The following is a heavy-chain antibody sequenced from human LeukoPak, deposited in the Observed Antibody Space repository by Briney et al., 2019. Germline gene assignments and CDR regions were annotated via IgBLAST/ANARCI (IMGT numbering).Heavy chain of an antibody. V-gene: IGHV4-34*01. CDR1: GGSLVTNY. CDR3: AMVLWQSARPGP. J-gene: IGHJ5*02. D-gene: IGHD2/OR15-2a*01. CDR2: IDHSVGT. Sequence: SETRSLTCAVDGGSLVTNYWSWIRQSPRECREWIGDIDHSVGTSYNPALRSRVTMSIAPSRNQFYRKINSVTASDTAVYYCAMVLWQSARPGPWDQGSLVTVSS.